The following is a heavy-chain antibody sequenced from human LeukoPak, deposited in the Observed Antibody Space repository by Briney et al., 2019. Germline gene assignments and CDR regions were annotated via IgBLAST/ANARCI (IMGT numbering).Heavy chain of an antibody. CDR3: ARDLMASYDC. V-gene: IGHV7-4-1*02. J-gene: IGHJ4*02. CDR1: GYTFTSYT. Sequence: GASVKVSCKASGYTFTSYTMNWVRQAPGQGLEWMGWINTNTGNPTYARAFTGRFVFSLDTSVSTAYLQISSLKAEDTAVYYCARDLMASYDCWGQGTLVTVSS. CDR2: INTNTGNP. D-gene: IGHD3-10*01.